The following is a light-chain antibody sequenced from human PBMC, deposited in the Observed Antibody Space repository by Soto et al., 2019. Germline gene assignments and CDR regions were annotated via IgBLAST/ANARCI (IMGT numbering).Light chain of an antibody. V-gene: IGKV3-20*01. CDR2: GAS. CDR1: QSVSSTY. Sequence: EIVLTQSPGTLSLSPGERATLSCRASQSVSSTYLAWYQQTPGQAPRLLIYGASDRATGIPDRFSGSGSGTDFTLTNSRLEPEDFAVYYCQQYGNSPQTVGQGTKVEIK. J-gene: IGKJ1*01. CDR3: QQYGNSPQT.